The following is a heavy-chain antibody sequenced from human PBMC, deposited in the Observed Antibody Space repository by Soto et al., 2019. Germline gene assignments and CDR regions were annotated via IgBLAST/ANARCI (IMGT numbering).Heavy chain of an antibody. V-gene: IGHV2-5*01. CDR2: IYWSDDK. D-gene: IGHD3-3*02. CDR1: GFSLTTNGVG. CDR3: AHIGLLAVGLGYDAFDV. Sequence: QITLKESGHTLVKPTQTLTLTCTFSGFSLTTNGVGVGWIRQPPGKALEWLALIYWSDDKYYNPSLENRLTITKDTSKNQVVFTMTDMDPVDTATYYCAHIGLLAVGLGYDAFDVWGQGTMITVS. J-gene: IGHJ3*01.